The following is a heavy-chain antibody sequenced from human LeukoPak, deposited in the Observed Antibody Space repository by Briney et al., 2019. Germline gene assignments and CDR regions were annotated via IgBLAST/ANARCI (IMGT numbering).Heavy chain of an antibody. Sequence: GGSLRLSCAASGFTFKNAWMSWVRQAPGKGLEWVGRIKSKAHGGTTDYAAPVKDRFTISRDDSKNTLYLQMNSLKTEDTAVYYCTTILFGYGDYFDYWGQGTLVTVSS. V-gene: IGHV3-15*01. CDR3: TTILFGYGDYFDY. J-gene: IGHJ4*02. CDR1: GFTFKNAW. D-gene: IGHD4-17*01. CDR2: IKSKAHGGTT.